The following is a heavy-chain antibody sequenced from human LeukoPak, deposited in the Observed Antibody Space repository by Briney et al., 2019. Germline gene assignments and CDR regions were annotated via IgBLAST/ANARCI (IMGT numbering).Heavy chain of an antibody. V-gene: IGHV4-30-4*08. CDR2: IYYSGST. D-gene: IGHD4-23*01. J-gene: IGHJ3*02. CDR3: ARPGTASGNDAFDI. Sequence: SETLSLTCTVSGGSISSGDYYWSWIRQPPGKGLEWIGCIYYSGSTYYNPSLKSRVTISVDTSKNQFSLKLSSVTAADTAVYYCARPGTASGNDAFDIWGQGTMVTVSS. CDR1: GGSISSGDYY.